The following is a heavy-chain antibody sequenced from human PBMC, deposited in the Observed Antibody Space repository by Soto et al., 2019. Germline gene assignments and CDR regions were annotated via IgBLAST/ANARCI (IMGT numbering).Heavy chain of an antibody. D-gene: IGHD2-8*01. CDR2: IDWDDDK. Sequence: SGPTLVNPTQTLTLTCTFSGFSLSTSGMCVSWIRQPPGKALEWLARIDWDDDKYYSTSLKTRLTISKDTSKNQVVLTMTNMDPVDTATYYCARIARMTNYYHYMDVWGKGTTVTVSS. CDR3: ARIARMTNYYHYMDV. J-gene: IGHJ6*03. V-gene: IGHV2-70*11. CDR1: GFSLSTSGMC.